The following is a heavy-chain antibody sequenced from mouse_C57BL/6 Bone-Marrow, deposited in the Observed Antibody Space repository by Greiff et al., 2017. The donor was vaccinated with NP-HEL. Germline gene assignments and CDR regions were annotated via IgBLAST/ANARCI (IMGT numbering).Heavy chain of an antibody. CDR2: IWSGGST. V-gene: IGHV2-2*01. Sequence: QVQLKQSGPGLVQPSQSLSITCTVSGFSLTSYGVHWVRQSPGKGLEWLGVIWSGGSTDYNAAFISRLSISKDNSKSQVFFKMNSLQADDTAIYYCARKDDGGAWFAYWGQGTLVTVSA. CDR1: GFSLTSYG. J-gene: IGHJ3*01. D-gene: IGHD1-2*01. CDR3: ARKDDGGAWFAY.